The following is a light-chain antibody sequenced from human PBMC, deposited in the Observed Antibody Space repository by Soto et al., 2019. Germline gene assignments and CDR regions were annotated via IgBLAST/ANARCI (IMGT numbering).Light chain of an antibody. V-gene: IGKV3-20*01. J-gene: IGKJ4*01. Sequence: DIVLTQSPGTLSLSPGERPTLSCRASQSVRSRYLAWYQQKAGQAPRLLIYDASRRATGIPDRFSGSGSGTDFTLTISRLEPEDFAVYYCQQYGSSVTFGGGTKVEIK. CDR1: QSVRSRY. CDR3: QQYGSSVT. CDR2: DAS.